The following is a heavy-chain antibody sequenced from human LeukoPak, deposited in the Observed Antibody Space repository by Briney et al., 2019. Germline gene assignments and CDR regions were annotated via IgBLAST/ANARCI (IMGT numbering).Heavy chain of an antibody. CDR1: GGSFNGYY. V-gene: IGHV4-34*01. J-gene: IGHJ2*01. D-gene: IGHD1-26*01. CDR2: INDSRST. Sequence: KASETLSLTCAVHGGSFNGYYWSWLRQPPGKGLEWIGEINDSRSTKYNPSLKSRVTISVDTSKNQFSLKLSSVTAPDTAVYYCARRVYSGSYNWYFDLWGRGTLVTVSS. CDR3: ARRVYSGSYNWYFDL.